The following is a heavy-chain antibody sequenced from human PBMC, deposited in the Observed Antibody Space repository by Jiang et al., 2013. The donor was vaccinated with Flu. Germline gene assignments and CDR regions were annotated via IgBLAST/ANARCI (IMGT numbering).Heavy chain of an antibody. J-gene: IGHJ3*02. V-gene: IGHV6-1*01. CDR2: TYYRSKWYN. CDR3: ARDLNRVYAFDI. CDR1: AA. Sequence: AAWNWIRQSHSRGLEWLGRTYYRSKWYNDYAVSVKSRITINPDTSKNQFSLQLNSVTPEDTAVYYCARDLNRVYAFDIWGQGTMVTVSS. D-gene: IGHD6-13*01.